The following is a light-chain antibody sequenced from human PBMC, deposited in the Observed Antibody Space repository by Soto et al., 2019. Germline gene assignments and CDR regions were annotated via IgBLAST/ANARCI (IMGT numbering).Light chain of an antibody. J-gene: IGKJ2*01. CDR1: QSISSSY. Sequence: EIVLTQSPGTLSLSPGERATLSCRARQSISSSYLAWYQQKPGQAPRLLTYAASSRATGIPDSFSGSGSGTDCTLIVRRLEPEDYAVYYCQQYGSSSYTFGQGTQLEIK. V-gene: IGKV3-20*01. CDR2: AAS. CDR3: QQYGSSSYT.